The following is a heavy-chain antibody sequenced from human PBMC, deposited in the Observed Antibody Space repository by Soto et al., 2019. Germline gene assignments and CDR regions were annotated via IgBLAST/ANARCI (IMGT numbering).Heavy chain of an antibody. CDR2: INPAGPTT. J-gene: IGHJ6*02. CDR3: ARRQASHFAMDV. Sequence: QVQLVQSGAEVKKPGASVKVSCKASGYTFTFYHIHWVRQAPGQGLEWMGIINPAGPTTTYAQKFQGSVTMSRDTSTNTVYMELSSLRSEDTGVYYCARRQASHFAMDVWGQGTAVTVSS. CDR1: GYTFTFYH. V-gene: IGHV1-46*01.